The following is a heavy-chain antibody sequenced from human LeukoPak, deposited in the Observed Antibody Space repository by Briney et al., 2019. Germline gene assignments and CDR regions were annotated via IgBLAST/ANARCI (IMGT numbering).Heavy chain of an antibody. CDR2: ISSSGSTI. V-gene: IGHV3-48*04. Sequence: GGSLRLSCAASGFTFSSYAMSWVRQAPGKGLEWVSYISSSGSTIYYADSVKGRFTISRDNAKNSLYLQMNSLRAEDTAVYYCASTTGATQFDYWGQGTLVTVSS. CDR3: ASTTGATQFDY. D-gene: IGHD1-26*01. CDR1: GFTFSSYA. J-gene: IGHJ4*02.